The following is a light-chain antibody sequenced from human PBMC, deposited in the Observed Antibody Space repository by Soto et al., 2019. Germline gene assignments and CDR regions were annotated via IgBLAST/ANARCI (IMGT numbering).Light chain of an antibody. J-gene: IGLJ2*01. CDR1: SSDVGSYNL. CDR3: CSYAGSSTYVV. Sequence: QSALTQPASVSGSPGQSITISCTGTSSDVGSYNLVSWYQQHPGKALKLMIYEGSKRPSGVSNRFSGSKSGNTASLTISGLQAEDEADYYCCSYAGSSTYVVFGGGTKVTVL. CDR2: EGS. V-gene: IGLV2-23*01.